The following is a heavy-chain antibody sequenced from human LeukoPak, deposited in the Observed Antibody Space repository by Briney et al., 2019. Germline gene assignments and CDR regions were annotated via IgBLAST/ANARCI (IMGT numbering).Heavy chain of an antibody. D-gene: IGHD2-2*01. CDR2: IYYSGST. J-gene: IGHJ6*03. CDR3: ARVDSTPIRRYYYYYMDV. V-gene: IGHV4-39*07. CDR1: GGSISSSSYY. Sequence: PSETLSLTCTVSGGSISSSSYYWGWIRQPPGKGLEWIGSIYYSGSTYYNPSLKSRVTISVDTSKNQFSLKLSSVTAADTAVYYCARVDSTPIRRYYYYYMDVWGKGTTVTVSS.